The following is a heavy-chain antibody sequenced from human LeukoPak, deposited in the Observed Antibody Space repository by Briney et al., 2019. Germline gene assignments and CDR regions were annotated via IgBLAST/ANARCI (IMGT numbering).Heavy chain of an antibody. D-gene: IGHD3-22*01. CDR3: ESDDYYDSSAYRENPFDV. Sequence: SSVKVSCKASGDTFSSYAISWLRQAPGRGLDWVGGIIPILGTTNYAQKFQGRVTITADEATSALYLELRSLTSEDTAIYSCESDDYYDSSAYRENPFDVWGQGTMVTVSS. J-gene: IGHJ3*01. CDR1: GDTFSSYA. V-gene: IGHV1-69*01. CDR2: IIPILGTT.